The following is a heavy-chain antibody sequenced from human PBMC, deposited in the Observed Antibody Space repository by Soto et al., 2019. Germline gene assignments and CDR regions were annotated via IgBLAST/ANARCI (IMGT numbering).Heavy chain of an antibody. CDR3: ACIFSGGYGYGFYYYGMDV. Sequence: SETLSLTCTVSGCSVSSGSYYWSWIRQPPEKGLECIGYIYYSGSTNYNHSLKSRVTISVDTSKNQFSLKLSSVTAADTAVYYCACIFSGGYGYGFYYYGMDVWGQGTRVTVSS. CDR1: GCSVSSGSYY. J-gene: IGHJ6*02. CDR2: IYYSGST. V-gene: IGHV4-61*01. D-gene: IGHD5-18*01.